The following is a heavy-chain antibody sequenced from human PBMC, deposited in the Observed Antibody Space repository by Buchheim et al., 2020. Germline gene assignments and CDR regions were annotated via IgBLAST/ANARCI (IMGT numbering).Heavy chain of an antibody. D-gene: IGHD3-10*01. CDR1: GGSMTNYY. Sequence: QVQLQESGPGLVKPSETLSLTCTVSGGSMTNYYWSWFRQPPGKGLEWIGYIFYSGSLNYSPSLKSRVTISVDTSKTQFSLKLRSVTPADTAVYYCARGGSGILFDYWGQG. CDR2: IFYSGSL. CDR3: ARGGSGILFDY. V-gene: IGHV4-59*01. J-gene: IGHJ4*02.